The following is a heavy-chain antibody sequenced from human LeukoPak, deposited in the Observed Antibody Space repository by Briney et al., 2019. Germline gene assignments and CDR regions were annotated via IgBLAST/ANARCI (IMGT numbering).Heavy chain of an antibody. CDR2: INPNNGGT. Sequence: ASVKVSFKSSGYTFSGYYMHWVRQPHGQGLEWMGWINPNNGGTNYAQKFQGRVTMPRATSISTAYMELSRLRSDDTAVYYCAGGYPLSTTAAGTYFQHWGQGTLVTVSS. D-gene: IGHD6-13*01. CDR1: GYTFSGYY. CDR3: AGGYPLSTTAAGTYFQH. J-gene: IGHJ1*01. V-gene: IGHV1-2*02.